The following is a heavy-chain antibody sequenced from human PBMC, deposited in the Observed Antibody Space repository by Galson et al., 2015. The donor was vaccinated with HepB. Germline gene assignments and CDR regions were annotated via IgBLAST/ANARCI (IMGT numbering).Heavy chain of an antibody. D-gene: IGHD6-13*01. V-gene: IGHV3-15*01. CDR2: IKSKTDGGTT. CDR1: GFTFSNAW. CDR3: TTDGGSSRGYYYYYYYMDV. Sequence: SLRLSCAASGFTFSNAWMSWVRQAPGKGLEWVGRIKSKTDGGTTDYAAPVKGRFTISRDDSKNTLYLQMNSLKTEDTAVYYCTTDGGSSRGYYYYYYYMDVWGKGTTVTVSS. J-gene: IGHJ6*03.